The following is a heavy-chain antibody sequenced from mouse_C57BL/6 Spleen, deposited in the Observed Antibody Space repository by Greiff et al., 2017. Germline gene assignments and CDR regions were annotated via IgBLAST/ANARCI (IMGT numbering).Heavy chain of an antibody. Sequence: VQLQQPGAELVKPGASVKVSCKASGYTFTSYWMHWVKQRPGQGLEWIGRIHPSDSDTNYNQKFKGKATLTVEESSSTAYMQLSSLTSEDSAVYYCAIEGSNYVGFAYWGQGTLVTVSA. V-gene: IGHV1-74*01. D-gene: IGHD2-5*01. CDR2: IHPSDSDT. CDR1: GYTFTSYW. J-gene: IGHJ3*01. CDR3: AIEGSNYVGFAY.